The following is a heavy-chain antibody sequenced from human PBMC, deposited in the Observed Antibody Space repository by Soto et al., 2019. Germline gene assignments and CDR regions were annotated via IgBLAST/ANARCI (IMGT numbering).Heavy chain of an antibody. D-gene: IGHD1-26*01. V-gene: IGHV3-23*01. CDR3: AKIRPKWELLHSAFDY. CDR1: GFTFSSYA. J-gene: IGHJ4*02. CDR2: ISGSGGST. Sequence: GGSLRLSCAASGFTFSSYAMSWVRQAPGKGLEWVSAISGSGGSTYYADSVKGRFTISRDNSKNTLYLQMNSLRAEDTAVYYCAKIRPKWELLHSAFDYWGQGTLVPVSS.